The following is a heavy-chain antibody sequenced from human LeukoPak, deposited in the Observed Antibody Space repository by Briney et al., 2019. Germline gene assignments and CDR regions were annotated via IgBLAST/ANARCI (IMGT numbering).Heavy chain of an antibody. J-gene: IGHJ4*02. Sequence: PSETLSLTCAVSGASISSGGYYWSWIRQHPGKGLEWIGYIYYSGSTYYNPSLKSRVTISVDTSKNQFSLKLSSVTAADTAVYYCARYYDSSAGYFDYWGQGTLVTVSS. D-gene: IGHD3-22*01. CDR2: IYYSGST. CDR1: GASISSGGYY. V-gene: IGHV4-31*11. CDR3: ARYYDSSAGYFDY.